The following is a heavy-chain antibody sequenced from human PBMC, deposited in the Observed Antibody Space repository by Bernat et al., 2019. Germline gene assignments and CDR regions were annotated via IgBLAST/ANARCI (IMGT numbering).Heavy chain of an antibody. Sequence: EVQLVESGGGLVQPGGSLRLSCAASGFTFSSYWMSWVRQAPGKGLEWVANIKQDGSEKYYVDSVKGRFTISRDNAKNSLYLQMNSLRAEDTAVYYCARQGPWLPSGGDAFDIWGQGTMVTVSS. J-gene: IGHJ3*02. CDR3: ARQGPWLPSGGDAFDI. CDR1: GFTFSSYW. D-gene: IGHD2-15*01. CDR2: IKQDGSEK. V-gene: IGHV3-7*01.